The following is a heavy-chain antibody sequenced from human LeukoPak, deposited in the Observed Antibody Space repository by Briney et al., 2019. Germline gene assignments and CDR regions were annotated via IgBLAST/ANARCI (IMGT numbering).Heavy chain of an antibody. CDR2: IRGSADST. CDR1: GFIVSDNY. D-gene: IGHD4-23*01. J-gene: IGHJ5*02. Sequence: PGGSLRLSCVASGFIVSDNYMSWVRQAPGKGLEWVSHIRGSADSTYYSDSVKGRFTISRDNSRNTLYLQMNSLRAEDTAVYYCAKGGGNGAFDPWGQGTLVTVSS. CDR3: AKGGGNGAFDP. V-gene: IGHV3-23*01.